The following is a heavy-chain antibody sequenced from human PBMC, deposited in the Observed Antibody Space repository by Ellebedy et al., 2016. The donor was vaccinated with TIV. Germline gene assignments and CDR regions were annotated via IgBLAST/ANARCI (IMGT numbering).Heavy chain of an antibody. CDR1: GYSFSTYY. CDR3: AREGEWLLDY. V-gene: IGHV3-7*01. J-gene: IGHJ4*02. D-gene: IGHD3-3*01. Sequence: GESLKISXAASGYSFSTYYMSWVRQAPGKGLEWVANMNQDGSERNYVDSVRGRFTISRDNARNSLYLQMNSLRAEDTAVYYCAREGEWLLDYWGQGTLVTVSS. CDR2: MNQDGSER.